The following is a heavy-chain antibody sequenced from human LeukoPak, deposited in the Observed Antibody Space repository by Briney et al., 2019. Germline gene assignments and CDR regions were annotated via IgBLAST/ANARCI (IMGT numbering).Heavy chain of an antibody. V-gene: IGHV4-34*01. CDR3: ARGVPRRCSSTSCYLDAFDI. D-gene: IGHD2-2*01. J-gene: IGHJ3*02. Sequence: SETLSLTCAVSGGSFSGYYWSWIRQPPGKGLEWIGEVNHSGSTNYNPSLKSRVTISVDTSKNQFSLKLSSVTAADTAVYYCARGVPRRCSSTSCYLDAFDIWGQGTMVTVSS. CDR1: GGSFSGYY. CDR2: VNHSGST.